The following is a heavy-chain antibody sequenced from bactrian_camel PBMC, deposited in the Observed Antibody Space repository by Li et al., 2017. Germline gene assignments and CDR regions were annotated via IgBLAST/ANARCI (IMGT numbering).Heavy chain of an antibody. J-gene: IGHJ4*01. CDR3: AARTDFTY. CDR2: NCAGDGRT. D-gene: IGHD6*01. V-gene: IGHV3S63*01. CDR1: GGNCA. Sequence: HVQLVESGGGSTHAGGSMVLSCTGSGGNCAGWFRQAPGQEREGVAVNCAGDGRTWYAESVKGRFTISRNSAENTVYLQMNSLKPDDTAMYYCAARTDFTYWGQGTQVTVS.